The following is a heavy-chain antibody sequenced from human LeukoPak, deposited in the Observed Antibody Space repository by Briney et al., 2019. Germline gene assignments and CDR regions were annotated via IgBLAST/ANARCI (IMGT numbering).Heavy chain of an antibody. CDR3: ARDEYSSSWTGYYYYYMDV. Sequence: PSETLSLTCTVSGGSISSYYWSWIRQPAGKGLEWIGRIYTSGSTNYNPSLKSRVTMSVDTSKNQFSLKLSSVTAADTAVYYCARDEYSSSWTGYYYYYMDVWGKGTTVTISS. J-gene: IGHJ6*03. CDR2: IYTSGST. D-gene: IGHD6-13*01. CDR1: GGSISSYY. V-gene: IGHV4-4*07.